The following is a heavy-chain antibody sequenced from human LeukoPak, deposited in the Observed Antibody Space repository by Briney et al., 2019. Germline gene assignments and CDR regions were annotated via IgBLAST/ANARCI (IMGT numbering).Heavy chain of an antibody. Sequence: GGSLRLSCTASVFVLSSFSVNCVRQAPGKGLEWVASVNTVSSYIYYADSVRGRFTISRDNAKNSVLLQVNSLRAEDMAMYYCVNLRRNRSSCGYFYDYDNWGQGTLVTVSS. CDR3: VNLRRNRSSCGYFYDYDN. D-gene: IGHD3-22*01. V-gene: IGHV3-21*01. CDR2: VNTVSSYI. CDR1: VFVLSSFS. J-gene: IGHJ4*02.